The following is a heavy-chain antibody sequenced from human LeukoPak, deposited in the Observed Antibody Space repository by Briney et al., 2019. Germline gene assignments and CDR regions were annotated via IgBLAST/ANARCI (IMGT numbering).Heavy chain of an antibody. Sequence: KPSETLSLTCTVSGGSISSYYWSWIRQPPGKGLECIGYIYYSGSTNYNPSLKSRVTISVDTSKNQFSLKLSSVTAADTAVYYCARGKNGDYSFGRAFDIWGQGTMVTVSS. D-gene: IGHD4-17*01. CDR1: GGSISSYY. J-gene: IGHJ3*02. CDR2: IYYSGST. CDR3: ARGKNGDYSFGRAFDI. V-gene: IGHV4-59*01.